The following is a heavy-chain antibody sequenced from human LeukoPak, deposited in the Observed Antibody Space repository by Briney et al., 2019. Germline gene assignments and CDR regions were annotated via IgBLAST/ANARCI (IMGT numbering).Heavy chain of an antibody. D-gene: IGHD3-22*01. CDR3: ASELTYYYDSSGYYPTDY. V-gene: IGHV3-48*04. CDR1: GFTFSSYS. J-gene: IGHJ4*02. Sequence: GGSLRLSCAASGFTFSSYSMNWVRQAPGKGLEWVSYISTSSSTIYYADSVKGRFTISRDNAKNSLYLQMNRLRAEDTAVYYCASELTYYYDSSGYYPTDYWGQGTLVTVSS. CDR2: ISTSSSTI.